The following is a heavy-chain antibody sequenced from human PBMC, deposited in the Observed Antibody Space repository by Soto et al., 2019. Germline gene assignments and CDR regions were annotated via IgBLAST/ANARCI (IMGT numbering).Heavy chain of an antibody. CDR1: GGSVSSGSYY. J-gene: IGHJ6*02. CDR2: IYYSGST. Sequence: SETLSLTCTVSGGSVSSGSYYWSWIRQPPGKGLEWIGYIYYSGSTNYNPSLKSRVTISVDTSKNQFSLKLSSVTAADTAVYYCARDPGLAWSGYNIPRTNYGMDVWGQGTTVTVSS. CDR3: ARDPGLAWSGYNIPRTNYGMDV. V-gene: IGHV4-61*01. D-gene: IGHD3-3*01.